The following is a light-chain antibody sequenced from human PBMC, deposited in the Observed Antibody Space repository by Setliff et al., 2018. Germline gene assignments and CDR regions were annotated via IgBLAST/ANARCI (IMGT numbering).Light chain of an antibody. V-gene: IGLV2-14*01. CDR2: EVS. CDR3: SSYISGSTNVL. Sequence: QSALPQPASVSGSPGQSITISCTGASTDVGDYHYVSWYQQHPGKAPKLIIYEVSNRPSGVSHRFSGSKSGTTASLTISGLQAEDEADYHCSSYISGSTNVLFGGGTQLTVL. CDR1: STDVGDYHY. J-gene: IGLJ2*01.